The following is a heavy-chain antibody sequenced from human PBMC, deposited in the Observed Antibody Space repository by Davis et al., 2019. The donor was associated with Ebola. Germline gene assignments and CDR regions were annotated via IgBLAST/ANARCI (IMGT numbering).Heavy chain of an antibody. D-gene: IGHD1-26*01. J-gene: IGHJ4*02. V-gene: IGHV3-33*01. CDR2: IWYDGTNK. CDR3: ARNPPVGPTTAYFDY. Sequence: GGSLRLSCAASGFTFSSYGMHWVRQAPGKGLEWVAVIWYDGTNKYYADSVKGRFTISRDNSKNTLFLQMNSLRAEDTAVYYCARNPPVGPTTAYFDYWGQGTLVTVSS. CDR1: GFTFSSYG.